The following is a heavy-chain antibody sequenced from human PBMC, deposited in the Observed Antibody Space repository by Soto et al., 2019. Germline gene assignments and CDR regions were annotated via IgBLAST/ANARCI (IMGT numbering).Heavy chain of an antibody. D-gene: IGHD3-3*02. CDR1: GFDFSNYG. Sequence: PGGSLSLSCAASGFDFSNYGMSWVRQAPGKGLEWVSAISGTAHATYYAASVKGRFTISRDNSKNTLYLQMNSLRVEDTAVYFCVKDAPQPFSDWGQGTLVTVSS. CDR2: ISGTAHAT. CDR3: VKDAPQPFSD. J-gene: IGHJ4*02. V-gene: IGHV3-23*01.